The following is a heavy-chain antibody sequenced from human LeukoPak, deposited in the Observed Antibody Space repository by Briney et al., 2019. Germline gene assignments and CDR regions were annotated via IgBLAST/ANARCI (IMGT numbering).Heavy chain of an antibody. CDR3: ARSPLRLTGSDY. J-gene: IGHJ4*02. D-gene: IGHD3-3*01. Sequence: ASVKVSCKASGYTFTSYYIHWVRQAPGQGLEWMGIINPSGGSTRYAQKLQGRVTMTRDTSTSTVYMELSSLRSEDTAVYYCARSPLRLTGSDYWGQGSLVTVSS. CDR2: INPSGGST. CDR1: GYTFTSYY. V-gene: IGHV1-46*01.